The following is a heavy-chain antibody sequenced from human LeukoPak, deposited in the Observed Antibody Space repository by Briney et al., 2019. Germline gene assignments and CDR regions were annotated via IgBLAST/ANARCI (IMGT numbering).Heavy chain of an antibody. Sequence: AETLSLTCTVSDGSIISYYWGWIRQPPGKGLEWIGYIYYNGSTNYNPSLRSRVTISVDTSKNQFSLKLRSLTAADTAIYYCARVNGLEVRGVSLHCYYGTDVWGRGTTVTV. D-gene: IGHD3-10*01. J-gene: IGHJ6*02. CDR2: IYYNGST. CDR3: ARVNGLEVRGVSLHCYYGTDV. CDR1: DGSIISYY. V-gene: IGHV4-59*01.